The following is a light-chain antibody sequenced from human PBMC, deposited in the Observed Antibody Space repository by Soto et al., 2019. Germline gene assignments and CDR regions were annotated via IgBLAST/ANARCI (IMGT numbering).Light chain of an antibody. CDR1: QSVSSY. V-gene: IGKV3-20*01. Sequence: EIVLTQSPGTLSLSPGERATLSCRASQSVSSYLAWYQQKPGQAPKVLIYRASSRATGIPDRFSGSGSGTDFTLTISRLEPEDFAVYYCQQYGSSPRTFGGGTKVDIK. CDR3: QQYGSSPRT. CDR2: RAS. J-gene: IGKJ4*01.